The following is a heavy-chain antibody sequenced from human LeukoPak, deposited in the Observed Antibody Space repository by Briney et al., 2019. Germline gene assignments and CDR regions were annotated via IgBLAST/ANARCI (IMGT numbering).Heavy chain of an antibody. CDR1: GFTFSSYE. CDR3: AREGDGAFDY. Sequence: GGSLRLSCAASGFTFSSYEMNWVRQAPGKGLEWVSYISSSGSTIYYADSVKGRFTISRDNAKNSLYLQMNSLRAEDTAVYCCAREGDGAFDYWGQGTLVTVSS. D-gene: IGHD4/OR15-4a*01. V-gene: IGHV3-48*03. CDR2: ISSSGSTI. J-gene: IGHJ4*02.